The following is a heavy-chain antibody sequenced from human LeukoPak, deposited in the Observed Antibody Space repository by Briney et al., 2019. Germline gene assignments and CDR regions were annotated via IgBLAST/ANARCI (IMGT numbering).Heavy chain of an antibody. Sequence: RGESLKISCKGSGYSFTSYWIGWVRQMPGKGLEWMGIIYPGDSDTRYSPSFQGQVTISADKSISTAYLQWSSLKASDTAMYYCARIFGGVIAPTYYFDYWGQGTLVTVSS. V-gene: IGHV5-51*01. CDR2: IYPGDSDT. J-gene: IGHJ4*02. D-gene: IGHD3-16*02. CDR1: GYSFTSYW. CDR3: ARIFGGVIAPTYYFDY.